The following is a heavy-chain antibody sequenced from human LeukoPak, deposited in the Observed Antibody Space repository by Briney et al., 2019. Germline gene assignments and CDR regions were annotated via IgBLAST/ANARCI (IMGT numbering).Heavy chain of an antibody. CDR3: ARTYPAGTTPPSNWFDP. CDR1: GGSVSSGAYY. Sequence: SETLSLTCAVSGGSVSSGAYYWSWIRQHPGKGLEWIGYIYYSGSTYCNLSLKSRVTISVDTSENQFSLKLSSVTAADTAVYYCARTYPAGTTPPSNWFDPWGQGTLVTVSS. V-gene: IGHV4-31*11. J-gene: IGHJ5*02. D-gene: IGHD3-10*01. CDR2: IYYSGST.